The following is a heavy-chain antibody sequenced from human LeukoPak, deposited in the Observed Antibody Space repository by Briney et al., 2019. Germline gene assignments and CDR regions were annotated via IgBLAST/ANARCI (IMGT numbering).Heavy chain of an antibody. Sequence: SETLSLTCTVSGGSTSSYYWSWIRQPPGKGLEWIGYIYYTGSTSYNPSLKSRVTISGDTSKNQFSLKLSSVTAADTAVYYCTRRGGSSSSDWFDPWGQGTLVIVSS. V-gene: IGHV4-59*08. CDR1: GGSTSSYY. D-gene: IGHD6-6*01. CDR2: IYYTGST. CDR3: TRRGGSSSSDWFDP. J-gene: IGHJ5*02.